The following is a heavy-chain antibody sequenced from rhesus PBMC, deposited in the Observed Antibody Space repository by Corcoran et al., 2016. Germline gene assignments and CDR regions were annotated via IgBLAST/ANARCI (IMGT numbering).Heavy chain of an antibody. V-gene: IGHV4-65*01. CDR1: GGSVSRSNW. CDR3: VRRGNFDAFDF. CDR2: INGSSGST. Sequence: QVQLQESGPGLVKPSETLSLTCAVSGGSVSRSNWWSWIRHPPGKGLECIGYINGSSGSTYYTPSLKSRVTISKDTSTNQFSLNLRSVSAADTAVYYCVRRGNFDAFDFWGQGLRVTVSS. J-gene: IGHJ3*01.